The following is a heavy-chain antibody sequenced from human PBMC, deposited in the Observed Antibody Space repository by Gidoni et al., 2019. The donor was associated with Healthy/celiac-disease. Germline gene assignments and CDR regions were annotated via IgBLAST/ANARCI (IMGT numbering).Heavy chain of an antibody. CDR2: IYYSGST. J-gene: IGHJ5*02. V-gene: IGHV4-39*01. Sequence: QLQLQESGPGLVKPSETLSLTCTVSGGSISRSSYYWGWIRQPPGKGLEWIGSIYYSGSTYYNPSLKSRVTISVDTSKNQFSLKLSSVTAADTAVYYCARRLPPGDYGDNWFDPWGQGTLVTVSS. D-gene: IGHD4-17*01. CDR1: GGSISRSSYY. CDR3: ARRLPPGDYGDNWFDP.